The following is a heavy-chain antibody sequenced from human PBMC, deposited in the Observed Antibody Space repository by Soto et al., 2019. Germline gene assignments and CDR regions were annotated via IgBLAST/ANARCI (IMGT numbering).Heavy chain of an antibody. CDR2: ISYDGSNK. Sequence: PGGSLRLSCAASGFTFSSYAMHWVRQAPGKGLEWVAVISYDGSNKYYADSVKGRFTISRDNSKNTLYLQMNSLRAEDTAVYYCARSGFGVVLSLYYGMDVWGQGTTVTVSS. CDR3: ARSGFGVVLSLYYGMDV. D-gene: IGHD3-3*01. V-gene: IGHV3-30-3*01. J-gene: IGHJ6*02. CDR1: GFTFSSYA.